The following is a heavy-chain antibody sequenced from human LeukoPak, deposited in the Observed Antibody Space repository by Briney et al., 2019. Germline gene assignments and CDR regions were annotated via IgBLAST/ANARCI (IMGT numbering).Heavy chain of an antibody. V-gene: IGHV1-2*02. CDR2: INPNSGGT. J-gene: IGHJ4*02. Sequence: ASVKVSCKASGGTFSSYAINWVRQAPGQGLEWMGWINPNSGGTDYAQKFQGRVTMTRDTSISTTYMELSRLRSDDTAVYYCARAEALSDNSGYYEDYWGQGTLVTVSS. CDR3: ARAEALSDNSGYYEDY. CDR1: GGTFSSYA. D-gene: IGHD3-22*01.